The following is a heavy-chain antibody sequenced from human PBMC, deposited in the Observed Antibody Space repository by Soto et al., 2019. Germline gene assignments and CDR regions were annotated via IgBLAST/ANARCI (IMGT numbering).Heavy chain of an antibody. Sequence: EVQLVESGGGLVQPGGSLRLSCAASGFTFSSYWMHWVRQAPGKGLVWVSRINSDGSSTSYADSVKGRFTISRDNAKNTLYLQINSLRAEDTAVYYCARKGISYYYGMDVWGQGTTVTVSS. CDR2: INSDGSST. CDR3: ARKGISYYYGMDV. CDR1: GFTFSSYW. J-gene: IGHJ6*02. V-gene: IGHV3-74*01.